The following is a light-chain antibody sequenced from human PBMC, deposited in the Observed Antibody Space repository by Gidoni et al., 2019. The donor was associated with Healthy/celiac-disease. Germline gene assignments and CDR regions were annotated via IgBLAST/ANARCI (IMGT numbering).Light chain of an antibody. V-gene: IGKV1-33*01. CDR1: QDISNY. CDR2: DAS. Sequence: LQITQSPSSLSASVGDRVTITCQASQDISNYLNWYQQKPGKAPKLLIYDASNLETGVPSRFNGSGSGTDFTFTISSLQPEDIATYYCQQYDNLPPLTFGGGTKVEIK. J-gene: IGKJ4*01. CDR3: QQYDNLPPLT.